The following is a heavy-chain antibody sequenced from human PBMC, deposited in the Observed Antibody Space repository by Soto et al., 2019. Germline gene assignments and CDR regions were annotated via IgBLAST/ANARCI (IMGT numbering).Heavy chain of an antibody. CDR3: ARTSYYDKTGVFDY. V-gene: IGHV3-33*01. D-gene: IGHD3-22*01. Sequence: GGSLRLSCAASGFIFSSYGMHWVRQAPGKGLEWVALIWNDGSKEYYADSVKGRFTISRDNHKNTVSLQMNSLRAEDTAVYYCARTSYYDKTGVFDYWGQGTLVTVSS. J-gene: IGHJ4*02. CDR1: GFIFSSYG. CDR2: IWNDGSKE.